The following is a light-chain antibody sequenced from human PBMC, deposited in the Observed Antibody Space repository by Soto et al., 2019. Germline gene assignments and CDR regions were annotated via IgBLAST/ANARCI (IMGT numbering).Light chain of an antibody. V-gene: IGLV2-8*01. CDR3: SSYAGSDNYV. CDR2: EVT. CDR1: SSDVGGFNF. J-gene: IGLJ1*01. Sequence: QSALTQPPSASGSPGQSVTISCTGGSSDVGGFNFVSWYQQHPGKAPKLIIYEVTKRPSGVPDRFSGSKSDNTASLTVSGLQAEDEADYYCSSYAGSDNYVFGTGTKLTVL.